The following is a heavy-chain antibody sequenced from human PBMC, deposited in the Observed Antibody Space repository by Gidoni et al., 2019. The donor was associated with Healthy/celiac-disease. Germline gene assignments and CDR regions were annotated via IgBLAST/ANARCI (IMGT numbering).Heavy chain of an antibody. Sequence: QVQLVESGGGVVQPGRALRLSCAASGFTFSSYGMQWVRQAPGKGLELVAVIWYDGSNKYYADSVKGRFTISRDNSKNTLYLQMNSLRAEDTAVYYCARDYGSGSSYPDYWGQGTLVTVSS. CDR3: ARDYGSGSSYPDY. J-gene: IGHJ4*02. D-gene: IGHD3-10*01. V-gene: IGHV3-33*01. CDR1: GFTFSSYG. CDR2: IWYDGSNK.